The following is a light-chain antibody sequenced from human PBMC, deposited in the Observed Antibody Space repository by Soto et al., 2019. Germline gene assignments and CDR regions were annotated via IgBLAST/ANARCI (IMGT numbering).Light chain of an antibody. V-gene: IGLV2-23*02. J-gene: IGLJ1*01. Sequence: QSALTQPASVSGSPGQSITISCTGTSSDVGSYNLVSWYQQHPGKAPKLMIYEVSKRPSGVSNRFSGSKSGNTASLTISGLQAEVEADYYCCSDAGSYVFGTGTQLTVL. CDR3: CSDAGSYV. CDR1: SSDVGSYNL. CDR2: EVS.